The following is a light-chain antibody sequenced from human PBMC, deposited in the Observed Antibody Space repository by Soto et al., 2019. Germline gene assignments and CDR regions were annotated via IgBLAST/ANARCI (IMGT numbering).Light chain of an antibody. CDR1: QSVNNN. CDR3: HQYNNWPPAT. Sequence: EVVMTQSPVTLSVSPGERATLSCSASQSVNNNLAWYQQKPGQAPRLLIYGASTRATGIPGSFSGSGSGTEFTLTISSLQSEDSAVYYCHQYNNWPPATFGGGTKVEI. V-gene: IGKV3-15*01. CDR2: GAS. J-gene: IGKJ4*01.